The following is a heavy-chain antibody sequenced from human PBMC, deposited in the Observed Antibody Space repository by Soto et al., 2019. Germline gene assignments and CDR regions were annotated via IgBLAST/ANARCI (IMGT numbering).Heavy chain of an antibody. D-gene: IGHD2-8*02. J-gene: IGHJ3*02. V-gene: IGHV4-30-4*01. CDR3: ARELEGGVFDI. CDR2: LSYTGST. Sequence: QVLLQESGPQLVNPSQPLSLTCTVSGGPVRDAYSYWTWIRQPPWKGLEWMGYLSYTGSTYYNPSRRNRASISVDESSNHLSLRLSSVTAADTAVYYCARELEGGVFDIWGRGTLVTVSS. CDR1: GGPVRDAYSY.